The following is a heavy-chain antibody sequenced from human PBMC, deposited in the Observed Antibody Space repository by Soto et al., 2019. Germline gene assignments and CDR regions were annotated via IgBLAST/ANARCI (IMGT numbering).Heavy chain of an antibody. V-gene: IGHV4-59*01. CDR1: GGSISSYY. Sequence: QVQLQESGPGLVKPSETLSLTCTVSGGSISSYYWSWIRQPPGKELEWIGYIYYSGSTNYNPSLKSRVTISVDTSKNQFSLKLSSVTAADTAVYYCARDVRMVRGVIHWFDPWGQGTLVTVSS. CDR2: IYYSGST. J-gene: IGHJ5*02. CDR3: ARDVRMVRGVIHWFDP. D-gene: IGHD3-10*01.